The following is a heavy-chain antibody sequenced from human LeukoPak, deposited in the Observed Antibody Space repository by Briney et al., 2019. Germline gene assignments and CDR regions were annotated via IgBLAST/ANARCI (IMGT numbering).Heavy chain of an antibody. V-gene: IGHV1-2*02. J-gene: IGHJ4*02. D-gene: IGHD4-11*01. CDR3: ARDAIVRDYSNSDY. CDR1: VYTFTPYY. Sequence: ASVKVSCTASVYTFTPYYIHWVRQAPGHGLEWMGWINPNSGGTNYAQKFQGRVTMTRDTSISTAYMELSRLTSDDTAVYYCARDAIVRDYSNSDYWGQGTLVTVSS. CDR2: INPNSGGT.